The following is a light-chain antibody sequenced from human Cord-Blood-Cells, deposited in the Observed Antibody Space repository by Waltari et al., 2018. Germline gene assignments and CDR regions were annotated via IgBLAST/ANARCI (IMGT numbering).Light chain of an antibody. CDR3: SSYTSSSTLDV. CDR1: SSDVGGYNY. J-gene: IGLJ3*02. Sequence: QSALTQPASVSGPPGQSITISCTGTSSDVGGYNYVSWYQQHPGKAPKLMIYDVSNRPSGVSNRFSGSKSGNTASLTISGLQAEDEADYYCSSYTSSSTLDVFGGGTKLTVL. V-gene: IGLV2-14*01. CDR2: DVS.